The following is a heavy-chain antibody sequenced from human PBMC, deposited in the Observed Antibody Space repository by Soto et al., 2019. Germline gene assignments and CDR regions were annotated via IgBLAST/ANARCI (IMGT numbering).Heavy chain of an antibody. CDR2: LNPNSGNT. J-gene: IGHJ4*02. CDR1: GYTFISRD. V-gene: IGHV1-8*01. D-gene: IGHD2-2*01. CDR3: AREAAALGNDY. Sequence: QVQLVQSGAEVKKPGASVKVSCKASGYTFISRDINWVRQATGQGLEWMGWLNPNSGNTGDAQKFQGRVTMTRNTSISTAYIELSSLRCEHTAVYYFAREAAALGNDYWGQGTRVTVSS.